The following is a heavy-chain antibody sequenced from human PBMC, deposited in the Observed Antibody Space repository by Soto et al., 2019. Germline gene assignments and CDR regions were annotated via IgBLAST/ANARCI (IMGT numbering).Heavy chain of an antibody. CDR3: AKDLDDTDTFYHRSYYYGMDV. V-gene: IGHV3-30*18. CDR1: GFTFSSYG. CDR2: ISYDGSNK. J-gene: IGHJ6*02. D-gene: IGHD3-3*01. Sequence: SFAASGFTFSSYGMHWVRQAPGKGLEWVAVISYDGSNKYYADSVKGRFTISRDNSKNTLYLQMNSLRAEDTAVYYCAKDLDDTDTFYHRSYYYGMDVWGQGTTVTVSS.